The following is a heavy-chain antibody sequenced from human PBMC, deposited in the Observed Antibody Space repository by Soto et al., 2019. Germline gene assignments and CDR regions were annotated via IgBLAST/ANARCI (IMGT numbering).Heavy chain of an antibody. CDR3: AVTAEMPLRYFDY. V-gene: IGHV3-66*01. CDR1: GFTVSSKY. J-gene: IGHJ4*02. Sequence: EVQLVESGGGLVQPGGSLRLSCAASGFTVSSKYMSWVRQAPGKGLEWVSIVYSGDSTNYADSVKGRFTISRDSSKNTLYLQMNSLRAEDTAFYYCAVTAEMPLRYFDYWGQGTLVTVSS. D-gene: IGHD2-15*01. CDR2: VYSGDST.